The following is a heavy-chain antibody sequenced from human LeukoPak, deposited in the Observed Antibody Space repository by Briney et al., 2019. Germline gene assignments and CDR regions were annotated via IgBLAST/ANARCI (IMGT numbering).Heavy chain of an antibody. Sequence: GGSLRLSCAASGFTFSNYEMNWVRQAPGKGLEWVSYISSSGSSIYYADSVKGRFTISRDNAKNSLYLQMNSLRAEDTAVYYCARGSAARGAFDIWGQGTMVTVSS. CDR1: GFTFSNYE. CDR2: ISSSGSSI. CDR3: ARGSAARGAFDI. J-gene: IGHJ3*02. V-gene: IGHV3-48*03. D-gene: IGHD3-10*01.